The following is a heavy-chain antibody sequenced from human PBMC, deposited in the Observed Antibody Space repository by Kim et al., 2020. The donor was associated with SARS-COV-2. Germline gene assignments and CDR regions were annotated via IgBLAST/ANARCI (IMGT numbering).Heavy chain of an antibody. CDR2: ISDSGRRT. J-gene: IGHJ4*02. CDR3: EASDY. Sequence: ISDSGRRTHYADSVKGRFTISRDNSRSTLFLQMNYLRAEDTAIYYCEASDYWGQGSLVTVSS. V-gene: IGHV3-23*01.